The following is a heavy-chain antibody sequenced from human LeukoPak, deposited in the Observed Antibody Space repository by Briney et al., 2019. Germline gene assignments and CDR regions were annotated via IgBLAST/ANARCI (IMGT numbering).Heavy chain of an antibody. J-gene: IGHJ4*02. CDR2: ISSSSSYI. CDR3: ARDAHDSSGYYFY. D-gene: IGHD3-22*01. CDR1: GFTFSSYS. V-gene: IGHV3-21*01. Sequence: GGSLRRSCAASGFTFSSYSMNWVRQAPGKGLEWVSSISSSSSYIYYADSVKGRFTISRDNAKNSLYLQMNSLRAEDTAVYYCARDAHDSSGYYFYWGQGTLVTVSS.